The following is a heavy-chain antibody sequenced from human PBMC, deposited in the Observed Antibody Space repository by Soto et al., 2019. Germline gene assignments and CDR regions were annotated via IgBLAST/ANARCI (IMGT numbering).Heavy chain of an antibody. V-gene: IGHV3-74*01. Sequence: GGSLRLSCASSGFTFSSHNMNLVRQAPGKGLVWVSRINSDGSSTSYADSVKGRFTISRDNAKNTLYLQMNSLRAEDTAVYYCARVGGGGGVWFGELFNSRGYYYGMDVWGQGTTVTVSS. D-gene: IGHD3-10*01. CDR2: INSDGSST. CDR3: ARVGGGGGVWFGELFNSRGYYYGMDV. CDR1: GFTFSSHN. J-gene: IGHJ6*02.